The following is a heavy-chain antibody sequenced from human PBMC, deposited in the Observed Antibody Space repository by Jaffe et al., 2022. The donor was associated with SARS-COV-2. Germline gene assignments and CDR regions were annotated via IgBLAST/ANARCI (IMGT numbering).Heavy chain of an antibody. CDR3: ARRLMNLDAFDI. CDR2: ISSSSSYI. J-gene: IGHJ3*02. Sequence: EVQLVESGGGLVKPGGSLRLSCAASGFTFSSYSMNWVRQAPGKGLEWVSSISSSSSYIYYADSVKGRFTISRDNAKNSLYLQMNSLRAEDTAVYYCARRLMNLDAFDIWGQGTMVTVSS. D-gene: IGHD2-8*01. V-gene: IGHV3-21*01. CDR1: GFTFSSYS.